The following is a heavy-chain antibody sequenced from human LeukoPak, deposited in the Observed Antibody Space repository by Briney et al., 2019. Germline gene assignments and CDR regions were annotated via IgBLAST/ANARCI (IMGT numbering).Heavy chain of an antibody. CDR3: AREVLGDYYYYMDV. CDR2: ISGSGGST. CDR1: GFTFSSYG. J-gene: IGHJ6*03. V-gene: IGHV3-23*01. D-gene: IGHD3-10*01. Sequence: PGGSLRLSCAASGFTFSSYGMSWVRQAPGKGLEWVSAISGSGGSTYYADSVKGRFTISRDNAKNSLYLQMNSLRAEDTAVYYCAREVLGDYYYYMDVWGKGTTVTVSS.